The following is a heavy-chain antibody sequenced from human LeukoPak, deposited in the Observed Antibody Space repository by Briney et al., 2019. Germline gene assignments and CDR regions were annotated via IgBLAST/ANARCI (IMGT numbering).Heavy chain of an antibody. D-gene: IGHD3-22*01. CDR3: ARDQLFDYYDSSGYYHRGDAFDI. J-gene: IGHJ3*02. CDR1: GYTFTSYG. Sequence: ASVKVSCKASGYTFTSYGIRWVRQAPGQGLEWMGWISAFNGNTNYAQKLQGRVTMTTDTSTSTAYMELRSLRSDDTAVYYCARDQLFDYYDSSGYYHRGDAFDIWGQGTMVTVSS. CDR2: ISAFNGNT. V-gene: IGHV1-18*01.